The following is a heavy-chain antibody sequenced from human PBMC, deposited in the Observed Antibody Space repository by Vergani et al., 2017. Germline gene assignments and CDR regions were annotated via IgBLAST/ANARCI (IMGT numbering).Heavy chain of an antibody. CDR3: ASGPVVVALFYYYYMDV. D-gene: IGHD2-15*01. Sequence: QVQLVQSGAEVKKPGSSVKVSCKASGGTFSSYALSWVRQAPGQGLGGMGGIIPIFGTANYAQKFQGRGTITADESTSTAYMELSSLRSEDTAVYYCASGPVVVALFYYYYMDVWGKGTTVTVSS. V-gene: IGHV1-69*01. CDR2: IIPIFGTA. CDR1: GGTFSSYA. J-gene: IGHJ6*03.